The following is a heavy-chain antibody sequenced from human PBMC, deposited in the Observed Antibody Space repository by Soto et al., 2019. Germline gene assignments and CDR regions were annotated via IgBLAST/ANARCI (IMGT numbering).Heavy chain of an antibody. D-gene: IGHD1-26*01. Sequence: PSETLSLTCTVSGGSISSYYWSWIRQPPGKGLEWIGYIYYSGTTNYNPSLKSRVTILLDTSKNQFSLRLSSVTAADTAVYYCARGRGGTYDAFDIWGQGTLVTVSS. J-gene: IGHJ3*02. CDR2: IYYSGTT. V-gene: IGHV4-59*01. CDR3: ARGRGGTYDAFDI. CDR1: GGSISSYY.